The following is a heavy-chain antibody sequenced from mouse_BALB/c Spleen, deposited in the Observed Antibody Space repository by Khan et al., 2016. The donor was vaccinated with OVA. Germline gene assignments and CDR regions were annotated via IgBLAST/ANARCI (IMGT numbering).Heavy chain of an antibody. D-gene: IGHD2-1*01. J-gene: IGHJ3*01. CDR1: GFNIRDYY. V-gene: IGHV14-1*02. Sequence: VQLKQSGAELVRPGALVKLSCKASGFNIRDYYMHWVKQRPDQGLELIGWIDPENGHTIYDPKFQGKATITADTSSNTAYLQLSSLTSEDTAVYYCARRGYGNYWFAYWGQGTLATVSA. CDR3: ARRGYGNYWFAY. CDR2: IDPENGHT.